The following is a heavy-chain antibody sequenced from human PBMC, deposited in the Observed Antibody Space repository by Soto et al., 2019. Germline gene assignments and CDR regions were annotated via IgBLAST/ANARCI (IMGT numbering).Heavy chain of an antibody. CDR2: INSGGGST. J-gene: IGHJ6*02. CDR3: ARAPLVQYYYYGMDV. CDR1: GFTFSSYX. Sequence: GGSLRLSCAASGFTFSSYXMHXVRQAPGKGLVWVSRINSGGGSTSYADSVKGRFTISRDNAKNTLYLQMNSLRAEDTAVYYCARAPLVQYYYYGMDVWGQGTTVTVSS. D-gene: IGHD6-6*01. V-gene: IGHV3-74*01.